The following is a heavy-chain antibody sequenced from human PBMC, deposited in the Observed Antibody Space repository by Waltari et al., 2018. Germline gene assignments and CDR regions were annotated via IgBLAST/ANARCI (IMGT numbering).Heavy chain of an antibody. CDR1: GGHFSSYA. V-gene: IGHV1-69*14. D-gene: IGHD3-3*01. CDR3: ARRITIFGVPSLNYMDV. J-gene: IGHJ6*03. Sequence: QVQLVQSGAEVKKPGSSVKVSCQDSGGHFSSYALSWVRQAPGQGLDWMGGIIPIFGTANYAQKFQGRVTITADKSPSTAYMELSSLRSEDTAVYYCARRITIFGVPSLNYMDVWGKGTTVTVSS. CDR2: IIPIFGTA.